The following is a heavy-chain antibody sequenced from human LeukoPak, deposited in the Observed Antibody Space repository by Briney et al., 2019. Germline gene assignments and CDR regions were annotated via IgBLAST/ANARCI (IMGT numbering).Heavy chain of an antibody. J-gene: IGHJ4*02. Sequence: GGSRRLSCAASGFTFSSYAMHWVRQAPGKGLEWVAVISYDGSNKYYADSVKGRFTISRDNAKNTLYLQMNGLRAEDTAVYYCARGGDYDSSGYYSFDHWGQGTLVTVSS. D-gene: IGHD3-22*01. V-gene: IGHV3-30*04. CDR2: ISYDGSNK. CDR1: GFTFSSYA. CDR3: ARGGDYDSSGYYSFDH.